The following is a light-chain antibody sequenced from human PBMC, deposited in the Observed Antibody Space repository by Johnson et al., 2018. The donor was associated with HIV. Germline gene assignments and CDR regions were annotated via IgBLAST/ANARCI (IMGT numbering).Light chain of an antibody. CDR1: TSNIGNNY. CDR3: GTWDNSLSAV. J-gene: IGLJ1*01. V-gene: IGLV1-51*02. Sequence: QPVLTQPPSVSAAPGQKVTISCSGSTSNIGNNYVSWYQQLPGTAPRLLIYENDKRPSCIPDRFSGSKSGTSATLGITGLQTGDEADYYCGTWDNSLSAVFGTGTKVTVL. CDR2: END.